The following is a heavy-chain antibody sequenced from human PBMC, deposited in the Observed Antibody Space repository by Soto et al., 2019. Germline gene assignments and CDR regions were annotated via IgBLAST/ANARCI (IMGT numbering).Heavy chain of an antibody. CDR1: GGSISSYY. CDR3: ARAYPYYDILTGPPQGMDV. J-gene: IGHJ6*02. Sequence: NPSETLSLTCTVSGGSISSYYWSWIRQPPGKGLEWIGYIYYSGSTNYNPSLKSRVTISVDTSKNQFSLKLSSVTAADTAVYYCARAYPYYDILTGPPQGMDVWGQGTTVTVSS. D-gene: IGHD3-9*01. V-gene: IGHV4-59*01. CDR2: IYYSGST.